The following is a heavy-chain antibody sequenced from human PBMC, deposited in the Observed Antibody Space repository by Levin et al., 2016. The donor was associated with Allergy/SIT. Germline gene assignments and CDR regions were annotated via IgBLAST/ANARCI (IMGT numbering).Heavy chain of an antibody. CDR3: ARGRCSNCFTDY. Sequence: WIRQPPGKGLQWVSYISSSSSTIYYADSVKGRFTISRDNAKNSLYLQMNSLRDEDTAVYYCARGRCSNCFTDYWGQGTLVTVSS. CDR2: ISSSSSTI. V-gene: IGHV3-48*02. J-gene: IGHJ4*02. D-gene: IGHD2-15*01.